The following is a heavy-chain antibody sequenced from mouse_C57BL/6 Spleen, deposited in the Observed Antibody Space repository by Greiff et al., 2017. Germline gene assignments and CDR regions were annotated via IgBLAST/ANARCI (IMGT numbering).Heavy chain of an antibody. D-gene: IGHD2-1*01. J-gene: IGHJ2*01. CDR3: ARRAVYYGNYFDY. CDR2: ISAGGSYT. Sequence: EVQLVESGGGLVKPGGSLKLSCAASGFTFSSYAMSWVRQTPEKRLEWVATISAGGSYTYYPDNVKGRFTISRDNAKNNLYLQMSHLKSEDTAVYYCARRAVYYGNYFDYWGQGTTLTVSS. V-gene: IGHV5-4*03. CDR1: GFTFSSYA.